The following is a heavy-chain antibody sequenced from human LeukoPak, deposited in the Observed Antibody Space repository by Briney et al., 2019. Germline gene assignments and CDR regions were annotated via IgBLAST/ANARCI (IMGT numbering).Heavy chain of an antibody. J-gene: IGHJ4*02. V-gene: IGHV3-23*01. Sequence: GSLRLSCAASGFPFSSSSMSWVRPAPGKGLEWVSVISGSGGSTDYADSVKGRFTISRDNSKNTLYLQINSLRAEDTAVYYCAKGSGWYVWGQGTLVTVSS. CDR1: GFPFSSSS. CDR2: ISGSGGST. D-gene: IGHD6-19*01. CDR3: AKGSGWYV.